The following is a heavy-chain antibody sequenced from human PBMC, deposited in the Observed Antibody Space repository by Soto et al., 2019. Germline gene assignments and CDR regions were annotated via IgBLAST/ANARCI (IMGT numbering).Heavy chain of an antibody. V-gene: IGHV3-23*01. J-gene: IGHJ6*02. Sequence: GGSLRLSCAASGFTFSSYAMSWVRQAPGKGLEWVSAISGSGGSTYYADSVKGRFTISRDNSKNTLYLQMNSLRAEDTAVYYCAKGDYDFWSGYVFHDYYYYGMDVWGQGTTVTVSS. D-gene: IGHD3-3*01. CDR1: GFTFSSYA. CDR3: AKGDYDFWSGYVFHDYYYYGMDV. CDR2: ISGSGGST.